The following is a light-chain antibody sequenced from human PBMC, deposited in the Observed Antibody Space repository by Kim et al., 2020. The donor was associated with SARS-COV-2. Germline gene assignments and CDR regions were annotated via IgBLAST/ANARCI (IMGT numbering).Light chain of an antibody. CDR1: QNIGTN. V-gene: IGKV3-15*01. CDR2: GAS. Sequence: DIMMTQSPVTLSVSPGERATLSCRASQNIGTNLAWHQQRPGQAPRLLIYGASLRATDVPARFSGSGSGTDFTLTINSIQSEDFGLFYCQRYDSGRPYTFGPGTKLGI. J-gene: IGKJ2*01. CDR3: QRYDSGRPYT.